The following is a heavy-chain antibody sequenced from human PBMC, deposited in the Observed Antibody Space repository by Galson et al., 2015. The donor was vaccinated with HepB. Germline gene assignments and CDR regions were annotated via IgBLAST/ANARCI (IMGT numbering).Heavy chain of an antibody. Sequence: SLRLSCAASGFTFSSYAMSWVRQAPGKGLEWVSAISGSGGSTYYADSVKGRFTVSRDNSKNTLYLQMNSLRAEDTAVYYCAKDSSITIFGVVIGYWGQGTLVTVSS. V-gene: IGHV3-23*01. D-gene: IGHD3-3*01. CDR1: GFTFSSYA. J-gene: IGHJ4*02. CDR3: AKDSSITIFGVVIGY. CDR2: ISGSGGST.